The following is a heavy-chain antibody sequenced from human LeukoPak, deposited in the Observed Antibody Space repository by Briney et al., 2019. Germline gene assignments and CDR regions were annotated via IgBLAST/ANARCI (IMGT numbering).Heavy chain of an antibody. D-gene: IGHD6-19*01. CDR1: GFTFSSYG. Sequence: GGSLRLSCAASGFTFSSYGMHWVRQAPGKGLEWVAVIWYDGSNKYYADSVKGRFTISRDNSKNTLYLQMNSLRAEDTAVNYCARGLGSGWYSNWFDPWGQGTLVTVSS. J-gene: IGHJ5*02. CDR3: ARGLGSGWYSNWFDP. V-gene: IGHV3-33*01. CDR2: IWYDGSNK.